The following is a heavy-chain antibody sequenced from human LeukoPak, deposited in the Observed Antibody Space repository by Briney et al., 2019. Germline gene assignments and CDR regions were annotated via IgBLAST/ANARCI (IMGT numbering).Heavy chain of an antibody. D-gene: IGHD3-22*01. Sequence: GSPRLAFAASGFTFCTFAMSWVRPAPGKGLGWGSAVSVSGGTTSYADSVKGRFTISRDNSKNTLYLQMNSLRAEDTALYYCAKSLSGYYRYDYWGQGTLVTVSS. J-gene: IGHJ4*02. CDR2: VSVSGGTT. V-gene: IGHV3-23*01. CDR1: GFTFCTFA. CDR3: AKSLSGYYRYDY.